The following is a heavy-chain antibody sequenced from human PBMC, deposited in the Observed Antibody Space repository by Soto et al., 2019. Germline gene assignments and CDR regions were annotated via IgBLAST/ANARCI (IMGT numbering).Heavy chain of an antibody. D-gene: IGHD3-10*01. Sequence: PGGSLRLSCAASGFTLSDYYMTWIRQAPGKGLEWVSYISSSGSTIYYADSVKGRFTISRDNAKNSLYLQMNSLRAEDTAVYYCGRASHEIDYGSGHYYYYYYMDVWGKGTTVTVSS. J-gene: IGHJ6*03. V-gene: IGHV3-11*01. CDR2: ISSSGSTI. CDR3: GRASHEIDYGSGHYYYYYYMDV. CDR1: GFTLSDYY.